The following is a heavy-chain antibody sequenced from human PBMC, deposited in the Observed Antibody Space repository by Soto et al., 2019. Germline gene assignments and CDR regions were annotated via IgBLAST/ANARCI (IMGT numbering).Heavy chain of an antibody. D-gene: IGHD2-2*01. V-gene: IGHV1-18*01. CDR3: AREGQARYDYYGMDV. CDR1: GYTFTNYG. J-gene: IGHJ6*02. Sequence: QVQVVQSGDEVKKPGASVKVSCKASGYTFTNYGFSWVRRATGQGLEWMGWISGYNGNTKYAEKFQGRFTMTTDTSSSTAHMERRSLRSDDTAVHFCAREGQARYDYYGMDVWGQGTAVTVSS. CDR2: ISGYNGNT.